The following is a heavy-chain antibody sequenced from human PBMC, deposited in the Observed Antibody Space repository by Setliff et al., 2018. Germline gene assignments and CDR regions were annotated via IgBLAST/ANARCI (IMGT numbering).Heavy chain of an antibody. CDR1: GFTFTNYD. V-gene: IGHV1-8*02. J-gene: IGHJ6*03. CDR3: VRGKKLITMVRGVILGGRYYYYYMDV. CDR2: MNPNSDNT. D-gene: IGHD3-10*01. Sequence: ASVKVSCKASGFTFTNYDINWVRQATGQGLEWMGWMNPNSDNTGYAQKFQGGVTMTRNTSISTAYMELSSLRSEDTAVYFCVRGKKLITMVRGVILGGRYYYYYMDVWGKGTTVTVSS.